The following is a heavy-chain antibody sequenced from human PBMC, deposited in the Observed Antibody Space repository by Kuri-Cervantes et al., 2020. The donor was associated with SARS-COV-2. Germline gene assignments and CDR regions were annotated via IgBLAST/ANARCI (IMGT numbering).Heavy chain of an antibody. Sequence: LSLTCTASGFIFSDYYMTWIRQAPGKGLEWVSYISSSGGSIFYADSVKGRFTISRDNAKNSLYLQMNSLRAEDTAVYYCARDLRLGKSLDYWGQGTLVTVSS. CDR3: ARDLRLGKSLDY. CDR1: GFIFSDYY. V-gene: IGHV3-11*04. D-gene: IGHD7-27*01. J-gene: IGHJ4*02. CDR2: ISSSGGSI.